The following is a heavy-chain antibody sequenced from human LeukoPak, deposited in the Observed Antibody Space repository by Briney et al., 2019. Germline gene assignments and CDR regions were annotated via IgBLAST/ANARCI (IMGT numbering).Heavy chain of an antibody. J-gene: IGHJ3*02. D-gene: IGHD2-2*01. V-gene: IGHV1-69*05. CDR2: IIPIFGTT. CDR3: ARFDGYCSSTSCYRTDFDI. Sequence: VASVKVSCKASGGTFSNYAISWVRQAPGQGLEWMGGIIPIFGTTNYAQNFQGRVTITTDESTGTAYMELSSLRSDDTAVYYCARFDGYCSSTSCYRTDFDIWGQGTMVTVSS. CDR1: GGTFSNYA.